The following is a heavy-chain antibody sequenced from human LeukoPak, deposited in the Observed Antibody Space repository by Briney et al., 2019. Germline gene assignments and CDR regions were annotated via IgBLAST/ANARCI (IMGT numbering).Heavy chain of an antibody. CDR2: ISSSSSYI. V-gene: IGHV3-21*01. CDR1: GFTFSSYS. D-gene: IGHD3-10*01. J-gene: IGHJ6*02. CDR3: ARDLMVRGVIITNGMDV. Sequence: GGSLRLSCAASGFTFSSYSMNWVRQAPGKGLEWVSSISSSSSYIYYADSVKGRFTISRDNAKNSLYLQMNSLRAEDTAVYYCARDLMVRGVIITNGMDVWGQGTTVTVSS.